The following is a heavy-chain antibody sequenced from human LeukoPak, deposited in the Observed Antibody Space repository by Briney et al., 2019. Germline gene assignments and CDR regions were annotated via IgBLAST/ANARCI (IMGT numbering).Heavy chain of an antibody. J-gene: IGHJ4*02. D-gene: IGHD5-18*01. CDR2: IYPGDSDT. Sequence: GESLKISCKGSGYSFTNYWIGWVRQMPGKGLEWMGIIYPGDSDTRYSPSFQGQVTVSADKSISTAYLQWSSLKASDTAMYYCARLVDTSMARFDYWGQGTPVTVSS. CDR1: GYSFTNYW. CDR3: ARLVDTSMARFDY. V-gene: IGHV5-51*01.